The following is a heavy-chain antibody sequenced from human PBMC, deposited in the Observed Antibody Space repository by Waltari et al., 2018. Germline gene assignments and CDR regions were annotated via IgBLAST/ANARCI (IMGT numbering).Heavy chain of an antibody. J-gene: IGHJ4*02. V-gene: IGHV1-24*01. D-gene: IGHD3-10*01. Sequence: QVQLVQSGAEVKKPGASVKVSCKVSGYTLTELSMHWVRQAPGKGLEWMGGFDPEDGETIYEQKFQGRVTMTEDTSTDTAYMELSSLRSEDTAVYYCATSGDFPLLWFGELRDWGQGTLVTVSS. CDR1: GYTLTELS. CDR3: ATSGDFPLLWFGELRD. CDR2: FDPEDGET.